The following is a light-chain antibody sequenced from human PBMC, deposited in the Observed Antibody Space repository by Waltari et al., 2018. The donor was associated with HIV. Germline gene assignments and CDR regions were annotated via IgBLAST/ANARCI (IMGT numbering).Light chain of an antibody. CDR2: EVS. J-gene: IGLJ2*01. CDR1: SSDVGGYNF. CDR3: SSYAGSNVI. V-gene: IGLV2-8*01. Sequence: QSALTQPPSASGSPGQSVTISCTGTSSDVGGYNFASWYQQHPDKAPKLMIYEVSKRPSGVPDRFSGSKSGNTASLTVSGLQAEDEADYYCSSYAGSNVIFGGGTKLTVL.